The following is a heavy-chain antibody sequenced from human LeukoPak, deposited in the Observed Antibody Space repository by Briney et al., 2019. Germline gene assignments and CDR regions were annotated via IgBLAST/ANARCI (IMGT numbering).Heavy chain of an antibody. D-gene: IGHD4-23*01. CDR2: IYYSGST. Sequence: SETLSLTCTVSGGSISSHYWSWIRQPPGKGLEWIGYIYYSGSTNYNPSLKSRVTISVDTSKNQFSLKLSSVTAADTAVYYCARAPGYGGNSDYWGQGTLVTVSS. J-gene: IGHJ4*02. CDR3: ARAPGYGGNSDY. CDR1: GGSISSHY. V-gene: IGHV4-59*11.